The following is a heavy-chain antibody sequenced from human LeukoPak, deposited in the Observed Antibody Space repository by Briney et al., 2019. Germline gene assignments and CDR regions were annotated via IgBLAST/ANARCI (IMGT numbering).Heavy chain of an antibody. D-gene: IGHD6-13*01. J-gene: IGHJ3*02. CDR1: GFTFSSYA. CDR3: AKRSSSGYAFDI. V-gene: IGHV3-23*01. CDR2: ISGSGGST. Sequence: GGSLRLSCAASGFTFSSYAMSWVRQAPGKGLEWVSAISGSGGSTYYADSVEGRFTISRDNSKNTLYLQMNSLRAEDTAVYYFAKRSSSGYAFDIWGQGTMVTVSS.